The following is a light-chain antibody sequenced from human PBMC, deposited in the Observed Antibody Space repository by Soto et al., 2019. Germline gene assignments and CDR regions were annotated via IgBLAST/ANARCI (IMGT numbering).Light chain of an antibody. CDR3: QQPNSYPPFT. J-gene: IGKJ3*01. Sequence: DIQLTQSPSFLSASVGDSVTITCRASQAIPSYITWYQQQPGKAPKLLIYAVSTWQSGVPSRFSGRGFGTEFTLTISSLQPEDFATYYCQQPNSYPPFTFGPGTKVDV. CDR1: QAIPSY. V-gene: IGKV1-9*01. CDR2: AVS.